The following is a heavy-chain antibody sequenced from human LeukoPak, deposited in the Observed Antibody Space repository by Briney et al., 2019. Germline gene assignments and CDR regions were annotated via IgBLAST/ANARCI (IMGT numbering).Heavy chain of an antibody. D-gene: IGHD6-13*01. CDR2: IYPGDSDT. CDR3: ARHRGMYSSSWYPDY. Sequence: GESLKISCKGSGYGFTSYWIGWVRQMPGNGLEWMGIIYPGDSDTRYSPALQGQVTISADKSISTAYLQWSSLKASDTAMYYCARHRGMYSSSWYPDYWGQGTLVTVSS. CDR1: GYGFTSYW. J-gene: IGHJ4*02. V-gene: IGHV5-51*01.